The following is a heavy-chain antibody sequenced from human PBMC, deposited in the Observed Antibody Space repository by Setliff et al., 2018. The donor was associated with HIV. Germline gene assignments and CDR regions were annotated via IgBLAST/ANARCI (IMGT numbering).Heavy chain of an antibody. V-gene: IGHV5-51*01. CDR2: IYPADSDT. Sequence: GESLKISCKGSGYSFTNYWIGWVRQVPGRGLEWMGIIYPADSDTRYSPSFQGQVTISADKSISTAYLQWSSLRASDTAVYYCSRASDPSHRMPQTNDYYYRDVVGKGIKGTVSS. CDR3: SRASDPSHRMPQTNDYYYRDV. J-gene: IGHJ6*03. CDR1: GYSFTNYW. D-gene: IGHD2-2*01.